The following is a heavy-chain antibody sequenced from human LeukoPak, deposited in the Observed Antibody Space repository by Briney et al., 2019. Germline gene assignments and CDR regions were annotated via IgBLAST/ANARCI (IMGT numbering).Heavy chain of an antibody. CDR2: IYYSGST. CDR1: GGSISSYY. Sequence: PSETLSLTCTVSGGSISSYYWSWIRQPPGKGLEWIGYIYYSGSTNYNPSLKSRVTISVDTSKNQFSLKLSSVTAADTAVYYCARGKSYYGDYLISQTGYYYGMDVWGQGTTVTVSS. D-gene: IGHD4-17*01. J-gene: IGHJ6*02. CDR3: ARGKSYYGDYLISQTGYYYGMDV. V-gene: IGHV4-59*01.